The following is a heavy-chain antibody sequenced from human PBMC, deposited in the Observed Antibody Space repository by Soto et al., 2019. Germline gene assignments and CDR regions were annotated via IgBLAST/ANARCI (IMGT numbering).Heavy chain of an antibody. CDR1: GYTFTSYY. CDR2: INPSGGST. J-gene: IGHJ4*02. CDR3: ARGDRFGVVITPGTYIDY. V-gene: IGHV1-46*01. D-gene: IGHD3-3*01. Sequence: QVQLVQSGAEVKKPGASVKVSCKASGYTFTSYYMHWVRQAPGQGLEWMGIINPSGGSTSYAQKFQGRVTMTRDTSTSTVYMELSSLRSEDTAVYYCARGDRFGVVITPGTYIDYWGQGTLVTVSS.